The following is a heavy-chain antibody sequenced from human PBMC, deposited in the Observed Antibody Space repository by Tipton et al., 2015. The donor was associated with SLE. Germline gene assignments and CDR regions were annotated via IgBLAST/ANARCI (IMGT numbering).Heavy chain of an antibody. Sequence: SLRLSCAASGFTFRDYYMSWIRQAPGKGLEWVSYISSDSTYIYYADSVKGRFTISRDNAKNSMYLLMKSLRGEDTAVYYCARVHRLGVLEWLDYWGQGTLVTVSS. CDR1: GFTFRDYY. D-gene: IGHD6-19*01. CDR2: ISSDSTYI. J-gene: IGHJ4*02. V-gene: IGHV3-11*06. CDR3: ARVHRLGVLEWLDY.